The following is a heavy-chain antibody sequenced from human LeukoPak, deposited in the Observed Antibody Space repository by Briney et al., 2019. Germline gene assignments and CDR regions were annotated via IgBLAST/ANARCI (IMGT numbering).Heavy chain of an antibody. V-gene: IGHV3-30*18. CDR3: AKSPFDY. CDR2: ISYDGSNK. Sequence: GGSLRLSCAASGFTFSSCGMHWVRQAPGKGLEWVAVISYDGSNKYYADSVKGRFTISRDNSKNTLYLQMNSLRAEDTAVYYCAKSPFDYWGQGTLVTVSS. J-gene: IGHJ4*02. CDR1: GFTFSSCG.